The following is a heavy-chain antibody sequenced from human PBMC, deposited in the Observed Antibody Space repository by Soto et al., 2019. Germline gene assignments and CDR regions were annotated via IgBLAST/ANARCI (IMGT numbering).Heavy chain of an antibody. V-gene: IGHV1-2*04. Sequence: ASVKVSCKASGYAFTGYYIHWVRQAPGQGLEWMGWINPNSGGTNYAQKFQGWVAMTRDTSISTAYMELSRLRSDDTAVYYCARGGYSGYDFDYWGQGTLVTVSS. CDR3: ARGGYSGYDFDY. CDR1: GYAFTGYY. D-gene: IGHD5-12*01. CDR2: INPNSGGT. J-gene: IGHJ4*02.